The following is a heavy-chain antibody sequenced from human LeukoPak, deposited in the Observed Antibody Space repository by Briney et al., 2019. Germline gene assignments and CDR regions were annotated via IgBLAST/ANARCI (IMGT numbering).Heavy chain of an antibody. CDR3: ARSKKLGDSSGWYYFDY. J-gene: IGHJ4*02. CDR1: GGSISSSSYY. CDR2: IYYSGST. D-gene: IGHD6-19*01. Sequence: PSETLSLTCTVSGGSISSSSYYWGWIRQPPGKGLEWIGSIYYSGSTYYNPSLKSRVTISVDTSKNQFSLKLSSVTAADTAVYYCARSKKLGDSSGWYYFDYWGREPWSPSPQ. V-gene: IGHV4-39*01.